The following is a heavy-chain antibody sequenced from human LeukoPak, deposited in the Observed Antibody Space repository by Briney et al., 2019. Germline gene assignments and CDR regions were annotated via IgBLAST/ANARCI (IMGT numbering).Heavy chain of an antibody. CDR1: GYTFTSCY. V-gene: IGHV1-46*03. J-gene: IGHJ5*02. D-gene: IGHD3-16*01. CDR3: ARVLIRGVKGFDP. Sequence: ASVKVSCKASGYTFTSCYMHWVRQAPGQGLEWMGIINPSGGSTSYAQKFQGRVTMTRDTSTSTVYMELSSLRSEDTAVYYCARVLIRGVKGFDPWGQGTLVTVSS. CDR2: INPSGGST.